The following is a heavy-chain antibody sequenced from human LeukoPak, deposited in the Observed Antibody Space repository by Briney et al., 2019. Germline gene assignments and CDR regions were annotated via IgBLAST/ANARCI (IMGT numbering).Heavy chain of an antibody. CDR1: GFKFRTYE. V-gene: IGHV3-23*01. CDR2: ISGSGGST. CDR3: AKCGYYYDSSGYYWSDY. Sequence: SGGSLRLSCAASGFKFRTYEMNWVRQAPEKGLEWVSAISGSGGSTYYADSVKGRFTISRDNSKNTLYLQMNSLRAEDTAVYYCAKCGYYYDSSGYYWSDYWGQGTLVTVSS. J-gene: IGHJ4*02. D-gene: IGHD3-22*01.